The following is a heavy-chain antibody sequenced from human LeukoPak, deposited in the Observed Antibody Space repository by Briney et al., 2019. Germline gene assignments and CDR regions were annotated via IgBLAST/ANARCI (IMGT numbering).Heavy chain of an antibody. V-gene: IGHV3-23*01. CDR1: GSTFSSYA. J-gene: IGHJ4*02. CDR2: ISGSGGST. D-gene: IGHD5-18*01. CDR3: AKGVDTAMVYALDY. Sequence: GGSLRLSCAASGSTFSSYATSWVRQASGKGLEWVSAISGSGGSTYYADSVKGRFTISRDNSKNTLYLQMNSLRAEDTAVYYCAKGVDTAMVYALDYWGQGTLVTVSS.